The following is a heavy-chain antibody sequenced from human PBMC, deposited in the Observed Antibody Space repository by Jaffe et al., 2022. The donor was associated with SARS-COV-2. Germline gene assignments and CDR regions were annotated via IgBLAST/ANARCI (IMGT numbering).Heavy chain of an antibody. D-gene: IGHD6-19*01. V-gene: IGHV4-30-4*01. CDR3: AREAVAGTAIYYYYYGMDV. Sequence: QVQLQESGPGLVKPSQTLSLTCTVSGGSISSGDYYWSWIRQPPGKGLEWIGYIYYSGSTYYNPSLKSRVTISVDTSKNQFSLKLSSVTAADTAVYYCAREAVAGTAIYYYYYGMDVWGQGTTVTVSS. CDR1: GGSISSGDYY. J-gene: IGHJ6*02. CDR2: IYYSGST.